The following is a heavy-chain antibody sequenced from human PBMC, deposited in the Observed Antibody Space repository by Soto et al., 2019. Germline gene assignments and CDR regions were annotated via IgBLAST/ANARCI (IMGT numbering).Heavy chain of an antibody. CDR1: EFTFSSCA. CDR3: VKDRSDTRSFDY. J-gene: IGHJ4*02. CDR2: VSHDGSLY. V-gene: IGHV3-30*18. Sequence: QVQLVESGGGVVQPGRSLRLSCAASEFTFSSCAMHWVRQVPGKGLEWLAVVSHDGSLYPYADSVKGRFSISRDNSRKTLYLQMNSLRPEDTAVYYSVKDRSDTRSFDYWGQGTLVTVSS.